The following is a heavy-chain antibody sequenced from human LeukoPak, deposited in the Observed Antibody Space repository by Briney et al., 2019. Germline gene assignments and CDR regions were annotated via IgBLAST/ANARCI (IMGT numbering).Heavy chain of an antibody. CDR3: AGVFHYDIVTGYCGPFDD. D-gene: IGHD3-9*01. CDR2: IKKDGSEK. CDR1: GFTLSSYW. Sequence: GGSLRLSCAVSGFTLSSYWMSWVRQAPGKGLEGVASIKKDGSEKYYVGSVKGRFTISRDNAKNSLYLQMNSLRAEDTAVYYCAGVFHYDIVTGYCGPFDDWGQGTLVTV. V-gene: IGHV3-7*01. J-gene: IGHJ4*02.